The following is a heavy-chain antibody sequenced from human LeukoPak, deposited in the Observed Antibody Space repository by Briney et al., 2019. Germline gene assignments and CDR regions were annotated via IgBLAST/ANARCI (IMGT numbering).Heavy chain of an antibody. Sequence: PSETLSLTCTVSGGSININTYYWGWIRQPPGKGLEWIGSIYYSGSTYYSPSLKSRVTISVDTSKNQFSLKLSSVTAADTAVYYCARERLERRPPYYYYMDVWGKGTTVTVSS. J-gene: IGHJ6*03. CDR3: ARERLERRPPYYYYMDV. CDR1: GGSININTYY. CDR2: IYYSGST. V-gene: IGHV4-39*07. D-gene: IGHD1-1*01.